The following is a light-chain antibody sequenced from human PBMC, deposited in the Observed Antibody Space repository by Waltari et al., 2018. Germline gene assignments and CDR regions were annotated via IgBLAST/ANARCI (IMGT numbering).Light chain of an antibody. CDR1: QSVLYSSNNKNY. CDR3: QQYYSTPYT. V-gene: IGKV4-1*01. J-gene: IGKJ2*01. Sequence: DIVMTQSPDSLAVSLGERATINCKSSQSVLYSSNNKNYLAWYQQKPGQPPKLLIYLASNRESGVPDRFSGSGSGTDFTLTISSLQAEDVAVYYCQQYYSTPYTFGQGTKLEIK. CDR2: LAS.